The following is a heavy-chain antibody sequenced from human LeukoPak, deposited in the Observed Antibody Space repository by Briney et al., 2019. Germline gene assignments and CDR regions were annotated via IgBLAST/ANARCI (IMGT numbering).Heavy chain of an antibody. V-gene: IGHV4-34*01. Sequence: SSETLSLTCAVYGGSFSGYYWSWIRQPPGKGLEWIGEINHSGSTNYNPSLKSRVTISVDTSKNQFSLKLSSVTAADTAVYYCARVRRVGSSLRFDYWGQETLVTVSS. J-gene: IGHJ4*02. CDR2: INHSGST. CDR1: GGSFSGYY. D-gene: IGHD6-13*01. CDR3: ARVRRVGSSLRFDY.